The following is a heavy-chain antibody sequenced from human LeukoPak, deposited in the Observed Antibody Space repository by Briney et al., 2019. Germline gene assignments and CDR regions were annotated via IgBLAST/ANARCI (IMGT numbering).Heavy chain of an antibody. Sequence: ASVKVSCKASGYTFTSYGISWVRQAPGQGLEWMGWISAYNGNTNYAQKLQGRVTMTTETSTSTAYMELRSLSSDDTAVYYCAREYRSSWYEENWFDPWGQGTLVTVSS. CDR1: GYTFTSYG. D-gene: IGHD6-13*01. CDR3: AREYRSSWYEENWFDP. CDR2: ISAYNGNT. V-gene: IGHV1-18*01. J-gene: IGHJ5*02.